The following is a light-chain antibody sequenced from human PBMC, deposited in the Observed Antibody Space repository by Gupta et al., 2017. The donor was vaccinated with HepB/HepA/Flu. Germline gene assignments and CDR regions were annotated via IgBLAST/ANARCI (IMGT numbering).Light chain of an antibody. CDR3: LLYHNNARVWV. CDR1: PGAVTRGYY. CDR2: SPT. Sequence: TVVTQEPSLSVYPGGTVTLTCASSPGAVTRGYYPNSLQQKPGQPPRSLMFSPTNRHSSTPARFSCSLIWGKAALTLSGVQPEDEAESYCLLYHNNARVWVFGGGTKLTGL. J-gene: IGLJ3*02. V-gene: IGLV7-43*01.